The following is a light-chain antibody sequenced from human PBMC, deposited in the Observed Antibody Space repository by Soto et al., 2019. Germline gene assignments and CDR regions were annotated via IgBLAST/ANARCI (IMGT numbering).Light chain of an antibody. V-gene: IGLV2-14*01. CDR1: SSDVGGYNY. Sequence: QSALTQPASVSGSPGQSITISCTGTSSDVGGYNYVSWYQQHPGKAPKLLIYDVSDRPSGVSNRFSGSKSGNTASLTISGLLAEDEADYYCSPYTSTSTLGVCGTGTTVPVL. CDR2: DVS. J-gene: IGLJ1*01. CDR3: SPYTSTSTLGV.